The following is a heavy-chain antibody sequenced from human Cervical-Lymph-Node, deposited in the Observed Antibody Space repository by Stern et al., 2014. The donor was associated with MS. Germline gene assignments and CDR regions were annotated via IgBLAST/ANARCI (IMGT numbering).Heavy chain of an antibody. D-gene: IGHD3-22*01. CDR3: AKDPRSYDSSGYLDA. J-gene: IGHJ5*02. V-gene: IGHV3-30*18. Sequence: QVQLVQSGGGVVQPGRSLRLSCAASGFTFSLYDMHWVRQAPGQGLEWVAAISYDGDNKFYTDSVKGRFTSSRDSSKSTLYLQLNSLRPEDTAIYYGAKDPRSYDSSGYLDAWGQGTLVTVSS. CDR2: ISYDGDNK. CDR1: GFTFSLYD.